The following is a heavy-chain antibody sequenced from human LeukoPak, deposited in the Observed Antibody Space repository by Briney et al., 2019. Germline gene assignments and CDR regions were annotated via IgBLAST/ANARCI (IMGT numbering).Heavy chain of an antibody. D-gene: IGHD6-13*01. CDR2: IYTSGST. V-gene: IGHV4-4*07. CDR1: GGSISSYY. J-gene: IGHJ5*02. Sequence: SETLSLTCTVSGGSISSYYWSWIRQPAGKGLEWIGRIYTSGSTNYNPSLKSRVTMSVDTSKNQFSLKLSSVTAADMAVYYCARDWGRKGYSANAWFDPWGQRTLVTVSS. CDR3: ARDWGRKGYSANAWFDP.